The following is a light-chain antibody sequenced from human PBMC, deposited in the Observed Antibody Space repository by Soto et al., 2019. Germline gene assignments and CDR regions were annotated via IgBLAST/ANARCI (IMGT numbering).Light chain of an antibody. CDR3: HQYNNWPPIT. CDR1: QSVSNN. Sequence: EIMMTQSPATLSVSPGERATLSCRASQSVSNNLAWYQQKPGQAPRLLIYYASTRATGIPARFSGSGSGTEFTLTISSLQSEDFSLYYCHQYNNWPPITFGQGTRLEIK. J-gene: IGKJ5*01. V-gene: IGKV3-15*01. CDR2: YAS.